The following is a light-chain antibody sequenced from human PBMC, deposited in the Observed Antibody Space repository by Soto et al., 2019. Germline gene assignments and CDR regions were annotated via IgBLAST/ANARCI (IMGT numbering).Light chain of an antibody. Sequence: QSALAQPASVSGSPGQSITISCTGTSDDVGAYNSVSWYQHLPHKAPQVILYKGTQRPSGVSSRFSGSTSGNAASLTISGLQADDEADYFCCSSAPESTYVFGTGTKLTVL. CDR3: CSSAPESTYV. V-gene: IGLV2-23*01. CDR2: KGT. J-gene: IGLJ1*01. CDR1: SDDVGAYNS.